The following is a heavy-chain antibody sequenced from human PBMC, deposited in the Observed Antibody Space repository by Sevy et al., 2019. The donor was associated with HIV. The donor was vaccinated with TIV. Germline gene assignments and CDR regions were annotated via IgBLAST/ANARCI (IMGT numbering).Heavy chain of an antibody. J-gene: IGHJ3*02. Sequence: GGSLRLSCAASGFTFSSYGMHWVGQAPGKGLEWVAVIWNDRSNKHYADSVKGRFTISRDNSKNTLYQQMNSLRAEDTAVYYCASLPNNYYDSSGYSGNDAFDIWGQGTMVTVSS. V-gene: IGHV3-33*01. CDR3: ASLPNNYYDSSGYSGNDAFDI. CDR1: GFTFSSYG. CDR2: IWNDRSNK. D-gene: IGHD3-22*01.